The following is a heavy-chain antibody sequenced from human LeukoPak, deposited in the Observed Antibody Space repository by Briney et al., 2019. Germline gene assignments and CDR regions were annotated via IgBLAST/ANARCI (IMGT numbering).Heavy chain of an antibody. CDR2: INPNSGGT. J-gene: IGHJ3*02. CDR3: ARLTVVPAAIQQAFDI. Sequence: ASVKVSCKASGYTFTGYYMHWVRQAPGQGLEWMGWINPNSGGTNYAQKFQGRVTMTRDTSISTAYMELSRLRSDDTAVYYCARLTVVPAAIQQAFDIWGQGTMVTVSS. CDR1: GYTFTGYY. D-gene: IGHD2-2*02. V-gene: IGHV1-2*02.